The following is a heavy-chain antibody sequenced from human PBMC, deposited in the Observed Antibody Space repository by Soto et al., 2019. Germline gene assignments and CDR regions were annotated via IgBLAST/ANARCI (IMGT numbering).Heavy chain of an antibody. J-gene: IGHJ5*02. CDR3: ARGVDSWFDP. CDR2: IYYSGST. D-gene: IGHD3-22*01. CDR1: CVSISSGDYY. Sequence: SETLSLTCTVSCVSISSGDYYWSWIRHPPGKGLEWIGYIYYSGSTYYNPSLKSRVTISVDTSKNQFSLKLSSVTAEDTAVYYCARGVDSWFDPWGQGTMVPVSS. V-gene: IGHV4-30-4*01.